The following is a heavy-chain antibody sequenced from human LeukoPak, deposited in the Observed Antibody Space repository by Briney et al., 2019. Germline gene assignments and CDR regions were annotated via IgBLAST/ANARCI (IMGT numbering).Heavy chain of an antibody. Sequence: GESLKISCKGSGYSFTSYWISWVRQMPGKGLEWMGRIDPSDSYTNYSPSFQGHVTISADKSISTAYLQWNSLKASDTAMYYCARLGGYSYGSGGLDYWGQGTLVTVSS. D-gene: IGHD5-18*01. V-gene: IGHV5-10-1*01. J-gene: IGHJ4*02. CDR2: IDPSDSYT. CDR1: GYSFTSYW. CDR3: ARLGGYSYGSGGLDY.